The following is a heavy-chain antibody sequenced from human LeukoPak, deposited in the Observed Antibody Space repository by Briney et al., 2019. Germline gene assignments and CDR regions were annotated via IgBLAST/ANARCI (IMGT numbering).Heavy chain of an antibody. CDR3: ARKGGGGLVGGGGYFDY. CDR1: GASISSYY. V-gene: IGHV4-59*12. Sequence: PSETLSLTCTVSGASISSYYWSWIRQPPGKGLEWIGYIYHRGSTYYNPSLKSRVTISVDRSKNQFSLKLSSVTAADTAVYYCARKGGGGLVGGGGYFDYWGQGTLVTVSS. J-gene: IGHJ4*02. CDR2: IYHRGST. D-gene: IGHD6-19*01.